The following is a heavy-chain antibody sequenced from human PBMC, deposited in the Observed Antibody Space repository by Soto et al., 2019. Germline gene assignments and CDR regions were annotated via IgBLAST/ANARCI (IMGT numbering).Heavy chain of an antibody. D-gene: IGHD6-19*01. CDR3: AGGTSGWYDY. V-gene: IGHV3-7*01. J-gene: IGHJ4*02. Sequence: EVQLVESGGGLVQPGGSLRLSCAASGFTFSTYWMTWVRQAPGKGLEWVANIKQDGSERYYVDSMKGRFSISRDNAKNSLYLQMNNLGADDTAVYYCAGGTSGWYDYWGQGTLVTVSS. CDR2: IKQDGSER. CDR1: GFTFSTYW.